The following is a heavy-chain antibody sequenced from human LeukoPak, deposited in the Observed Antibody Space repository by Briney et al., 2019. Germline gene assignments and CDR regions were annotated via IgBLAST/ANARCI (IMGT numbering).Heavy chain of an antibody. V-gene: IGHV5-51*01. Sequence: HGESLKISCKGSGYSFTSYWIGWVRQMPGKGLEWMGIIYPGDSDTRYSPSFQGQVTISADKSISTAYLQWSSLKASDTAMYYCARPPDDGVPGKDVFYIGGKGKMVTVSS. CDR1: GYSFTSYW. J-gene: IGHJ3*02. CDR2: IYPGDSDT. D-gene: IGHD1-1*01. CDR3: ARPPDDGVPGKDVFYI.